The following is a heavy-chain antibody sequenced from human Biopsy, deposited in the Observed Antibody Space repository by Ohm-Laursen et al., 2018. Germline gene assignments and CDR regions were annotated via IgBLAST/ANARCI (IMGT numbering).Heavy chain of an antibody. CDR1: GYTLTALS. CDR3: ATGPYYDARFYYNVRPFDF. V-gene: IGHV1-24*01. D-gene: IGHD3-10*01. CDR2: FAPENGKT. Sequence: ASVKVSCKLSGYTLTALSMHWVRQAPGRGLEWMGGFAPENGKTIYAQKFQGRITMTEDTSTDTVYMEVTSLRSDDTAVYYCATGPYYDARFYYNVRPFDFWGQGTLVTVSS. J-gene: IGHJ4*02.